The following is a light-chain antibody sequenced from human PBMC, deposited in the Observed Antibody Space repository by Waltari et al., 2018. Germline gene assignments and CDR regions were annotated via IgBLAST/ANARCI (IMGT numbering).Light chain of an antibody. Sequence: EIVLTQSPGTLSLSQGERATLSCRASQSVSRPLAWYQQKPGQAPKPLIYGASIRATGIPDRFTGSGSGTDFSLTISSLEPEDFAIYFCQHYVRLPATFGQGTKVEIK. CDR1: QSVSRP. CDR2: GAS. J-gene: IGKJ1*01. CDR3: QHYVRLPAT. V-gene: IGKV3-20*01.